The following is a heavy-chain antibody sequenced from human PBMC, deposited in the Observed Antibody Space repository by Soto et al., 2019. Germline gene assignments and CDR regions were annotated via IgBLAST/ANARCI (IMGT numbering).Heavy chain of an antibody. Sequence: PGGSLRRSCAPSGFTFSSYSMNWDRQAPGNVLEWVSYISSSSSTIYYADSVKGRFTISRDNAKNSLYLQMNSLRDEDTAVYYCARGSVSIAALRDWFDPWGQGTLVTV. D-gene: IGHD6-6*01. CDR1: GFTFSSYS. J-gene: IGHJ5*02. V-gene: IGHV3-48*02. CDR2: ISSSSSTI. CDR3: ARGSVSIAALRDWFDP.